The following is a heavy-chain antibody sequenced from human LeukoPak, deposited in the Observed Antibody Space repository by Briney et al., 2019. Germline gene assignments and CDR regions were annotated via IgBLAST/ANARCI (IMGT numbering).Heavy chain of an antibody. CDR1: GFIFSSYW. V-gene: IGHV3-74*01. CDR3: AREWNTAYDY. D-gene: IGHD5-18*01. CDR2: INTDGSST. J-gene: IGHJ4*02. Sequence: GGSLRLSCATSGFIFSSYWMHWVRQAPGKGLVWVSRINTDGSSTSYADSVKGRFTISRDNAKNTLYLQMNSLRAEDTSVYYCAREWNTAYDYWGQGTLVTVSS.